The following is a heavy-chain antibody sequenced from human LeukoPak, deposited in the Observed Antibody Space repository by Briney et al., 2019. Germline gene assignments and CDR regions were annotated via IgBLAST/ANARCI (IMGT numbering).Heavy chain of an antibody. J-gene: IGHJ4*02. CDR1: GFIFSNYN. CDR3: ARVSLSSGCLSN. D-gene: IGHD6-19*01. V-gene: IGHV3-48*04. CDR2: IGSSSSTI. Sequence: GGSLRLSCAASGFIFSNYNMNWVRQAPGKGLEWVSYIGSSSSTIYYADSVKGRFTISRDNAKNTLFLQMNGLRAEDTAVYYCARVSLSSGCLSNWGQGTLVTVSS.